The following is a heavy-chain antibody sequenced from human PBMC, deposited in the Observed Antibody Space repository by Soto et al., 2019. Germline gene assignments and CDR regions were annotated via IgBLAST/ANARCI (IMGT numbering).Heavy chain of an antibody. CDR1: GFTLSHDW. CDR3: VRSNSGFFDY. J-gene: IGHJ4*02. Sequence: EVQLLESGGGLVQPGGTLTLSCAASGFTLSHDWMHWVRQVPRRGLVWVSRLKYDGTTTSYADSVKGRFTISRDNAKNTVYPQMSSLRAEDTATYYCVRSNSGFFDYWGQGTVVTVSS. CDR2: LKYDGTTT. V-gene: IGHV3-74*01. D-gene: IGHD1-7*01.